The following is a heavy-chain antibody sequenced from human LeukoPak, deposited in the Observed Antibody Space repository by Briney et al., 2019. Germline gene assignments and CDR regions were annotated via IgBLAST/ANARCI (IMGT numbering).Heavy chain of an antibody. V-gene: IGHV3-13*01. CDR2: VGTAGDT. D-gene: IGHD1-1*01. CDR1: GFTFSSYD. CDR3: ARGTGTTYDDAFDI. J-gene: IGHJ3*02. Sequence: GGSLRLSCAASGFTFSSYDLHWVRQATGKGLEWVSAVGTAGDTYYPGSVKGRFTISRENAKNSLYLQMNSLRAGDTAVYYCARGTGTTYDDAFDIWGQGTMVTVSS.